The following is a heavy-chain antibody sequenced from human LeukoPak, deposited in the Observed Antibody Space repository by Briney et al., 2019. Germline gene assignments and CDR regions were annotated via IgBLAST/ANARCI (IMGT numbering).Heavy chain of an antibody. D-gene: IGHD1-1*01. Sequence: SETLSLTCAVYGGSFSGYYWSWLRQPPGKGLEWIGEINHSGSTNYNPSLKSRVTISVDTSKNQFSLKLSSVTAADTAVYYCARADNWNDPVDYWGQGTLVTVSS. CDR3: ARADNWNDPVDY. V-gene: IGHV4-34*01. J-gene: IGHJ4*02. CDR1: GGSFSGYY. CDR2: INHSGST.